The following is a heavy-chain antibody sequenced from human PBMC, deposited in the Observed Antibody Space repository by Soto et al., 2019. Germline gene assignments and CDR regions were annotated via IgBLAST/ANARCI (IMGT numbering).Heavy chain of an antibody. V-gene: IGHV3-7*05. CDR3: ARDEGFQQ. J-gene: IGHJ1*01. CDR2: IKPDGSEK. CDR1: GFTFSAYW. Sequence: EVQLVESGGGLVQPGGSLRLSCVASGFTFSAYWMSWVRQAPEKGLEWVANIKPDGSEKYYVDSMKGRFTISRDNAKNPLFLQLNNLRVEDTAVYYCARDEGFQQWGQGTLVTVSS.